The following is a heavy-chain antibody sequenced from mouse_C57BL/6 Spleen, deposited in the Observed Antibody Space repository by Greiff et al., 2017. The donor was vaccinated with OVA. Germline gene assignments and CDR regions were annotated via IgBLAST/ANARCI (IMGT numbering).Heavy chain of an antibody. CDR1: GFSLSTSGMG. Sequence: QVTLKESGPGILQSSQTLSLTCSFSGFSLSTSGMGVSWIRQPSGKGLEWLAHIYWDDDKRYNPSLKSRLTISKDTSRNQVFLKITSVDTADTATYYCARVLYDYDGFAYWGQGTLVTVSA. V-gene: IGHV8-12*01. J-gene: IGHJ3*01. CDR2: IYWDDDK. D-gene: IGHD2-4*01. CDR3: ARVLYDYDGFAY.